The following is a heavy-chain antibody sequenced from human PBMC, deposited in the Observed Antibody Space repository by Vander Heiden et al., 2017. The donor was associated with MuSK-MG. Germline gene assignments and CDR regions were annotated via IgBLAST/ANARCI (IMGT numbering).Heavy chain of an antibody. CDR1: GFTFSNAS. J-gene: IGHJ4*02. Sequence: EVQLVESGGGLVKPGGSVRLSCAASGFTFSNASMSRVRQAPGKGLEWVGRIKSKTDGGRTDYAATVKGRFTISRDDSKNTLYLQMKSLKTEETAVYYCTTDDHLDSIGGYTGDYFDYWGQVTLVTVSS. D-gene: IGHD6-19*01. V-gene: IGHV3-15*01. CDR3: TTDDHLDSIGGYTGDYFDY. CDR2: IKSKTDGGRT.